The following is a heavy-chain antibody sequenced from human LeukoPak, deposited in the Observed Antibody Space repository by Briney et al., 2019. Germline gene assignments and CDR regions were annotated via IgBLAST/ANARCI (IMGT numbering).Heavy chain of an antibody. Sequence: ASVKVSCKASGYTFANYYMHWVRQAPGQGLEWMGIINPSGGGTTYAQKFQGRVSMTRDTSTSTFYMDLSSLRSEDTAVYYCARHPSNYYDSSGYFGCFDLWGQGTLVTVSS. CDR3: ARHPSNYYDSSGYFGCFDL. D-gene: IGHD3-22*01. V-gene: IGHV1-46*01. J-gene: IGHJ5*02. CDR1: GYTFANYY. CDR2: INPSGGGT.